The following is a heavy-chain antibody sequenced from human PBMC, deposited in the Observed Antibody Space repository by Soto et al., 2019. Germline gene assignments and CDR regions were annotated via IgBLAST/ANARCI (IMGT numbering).Heavy chain of an antibody. J-gene: IGHJ3*02. CDR3: ARERKVPRYDFWSGYDEDAFDI. V-gene: IGHV4-30-4*01. CDR1: GGSISGGVHS. CDR2: IFDSGST. D-gene: IGHD3-3*01. Sequence: SETLSLTCTVSGGSISGGVHSWSWIRQPPGKGLEWIGHIFDSGSTYYNPSLKSRLTISVDTSKNQFSLRLSSVTAADTAVYYCARERKVPRYDFWSGYDEDAFDIWGQGTMVTVSS.